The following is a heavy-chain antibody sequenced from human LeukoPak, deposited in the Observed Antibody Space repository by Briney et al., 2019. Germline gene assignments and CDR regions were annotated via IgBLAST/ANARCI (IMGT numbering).Heavy chain of an antibody. Sequence: SETLSLTCTVSRGSVTTYSWSWIRQPAGKGLGWIGHLSGSGTTNYNPSLKTRVTMSVDKSKNQFSLQLRSVTAADTAVYFCARDLTLTVSFDIWGQGTVVTVSS. CDR1: RGSVTTYS. CDR2: LSGSGTT. J-gene: IGHJ3*02. D-gene: IGHD4/OR15-4a*01. V-gene: IGHV4-4*07. CDR3: ARDLTLTVSFDI.